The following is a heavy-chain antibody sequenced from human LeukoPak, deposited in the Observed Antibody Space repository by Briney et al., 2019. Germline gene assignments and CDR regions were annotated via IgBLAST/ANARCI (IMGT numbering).Heavy chain of an antibody. Sequence: SGGSLRLSCAASGFTVSSNYMSWVRQAPGKGLEWVSVIYSGGSTYYADSVKGRFTISRDNSKNTLYLQMNSLRAEDTAVYYCARHYYDSSGYWVYWGQGTLVTVSS. CDR3: ARHYYDSSGYWVY. CDR2: IYSGGST. D-gene: IGHD3-22*01. CDR1: GFTVSSNY. V-gene: IGHV3-53*01. J-gene: IGHJ4*02.